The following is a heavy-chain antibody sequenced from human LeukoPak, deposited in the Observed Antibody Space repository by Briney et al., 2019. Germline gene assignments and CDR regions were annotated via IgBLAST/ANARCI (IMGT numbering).Heavy chain of an antibody. V-gene: IGHV4-34*01. CDR3: ARGTAYYFDY. CDR1: GGSFSGYY. J-gene: IGHJ4*02. Sequence: SETLSLTCAVYGGSFSGYYWSWIRQPPGKGLEWIGEINHSGSTNYNPSLKSRVTISVDTSKNQFSLKLSSVTAADTAVYYCARGTAYYFDYWGQGTLVTVSS. CDR2: INHSGST.